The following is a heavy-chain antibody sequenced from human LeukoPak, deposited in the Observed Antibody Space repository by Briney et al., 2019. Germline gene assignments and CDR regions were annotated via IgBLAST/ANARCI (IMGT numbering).Heavy chain of an antibody. CDR2: ISGSGGST. CDR1: GFTFSSYA. Sequence: PGGSLRLSCAASGFTFSSYAMSWVRQAPGKGLEWVSAISGSGGSTYYADSVKGRFTISRDNSKNTLYLQMNSLGAEDTAVYYCAKTLDYYDSSGYSPWGQGTLVTVSS. D-gene: IGHD3-22*01. CDR3: AKTLDYYDSSGYSP. J-gene: IGHJ5*02. V-gene: IGHV3-23*01.